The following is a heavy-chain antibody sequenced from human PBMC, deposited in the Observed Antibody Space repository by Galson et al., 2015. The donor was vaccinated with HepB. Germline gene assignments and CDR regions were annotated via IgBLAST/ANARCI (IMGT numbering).Heavy chain of an antibody. CDR3: ARSREAHGGGLGY. J-gene: IGHJ4*02. D-gene: IGHD3-16*01. CDR2: IIPILGIA. CDR1: GGTFSSYA. Sequence: SVKVSCKASGGTFSSYAISWVRQAPGQGLEWMGRIIPILGIANYAQKFQGRVTITADKSTSTAYMELSSLRSEDTAVYYCARSREAHGGGLGYWGQGTLVTVSS. V-gene: IGHV1-69*04.